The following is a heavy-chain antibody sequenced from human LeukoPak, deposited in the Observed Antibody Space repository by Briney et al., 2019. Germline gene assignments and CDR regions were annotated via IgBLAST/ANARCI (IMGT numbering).Heavy chain of an antibody. D-gene: IGHD6-13*01. CDR2: ISCNGTP. J-gene: IGHJ5*02. CDR3: AKGAAAGKVYWFGP. Sequence: PGGSLRLSCAPSGFTSSNFAMMCVRQAPEGGLQWVSTISCNGTPSYADPVRGRFTIFRNTSMNTLFSQMNTLGAEDSAVYYCAKGAAAGKVYWFGPWGQGTLVTVSS. CDR1: GFTSSNFA. V-gene: IGHV3-23*01.